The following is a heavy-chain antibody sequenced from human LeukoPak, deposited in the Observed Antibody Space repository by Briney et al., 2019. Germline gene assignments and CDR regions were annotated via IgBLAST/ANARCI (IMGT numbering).Heavy chain of an antibody. V-gene: IGHV2-5*01. Sequence: SGPTLVNPTQTLTLTCTFSGFSLSTSGVGVGWIRQPPGKALEWLALIYWNDDKRYSPSLKSRLTITKDTSKNQVVLTMTNMDPVDTATYYCARSQGPYSSSWSRFDYWGQGTLVTASS. J-gene: IGHJ4*02. CDR3: ARSQGPYSSSWSRFDY. CDR1: GFSLSTSGVG. CDR2: IYWNDDK. D-gene: IGHD6-13*01.